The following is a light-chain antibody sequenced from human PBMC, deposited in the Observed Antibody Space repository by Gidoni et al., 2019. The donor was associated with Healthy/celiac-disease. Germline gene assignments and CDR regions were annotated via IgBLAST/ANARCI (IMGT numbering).Light chain of an antibody. CDR2: EGS. V-gene: IGLV2-23*01. J-gene: IGLJ2*01. CDR1: SSDVGSYNL. Sequence: QSALTPPAPVSGSPGQSITISCTGTSSDVGSYNLVSWYQQHPGKAPKLMIYEGSKRPSGVSNRFSGSKSGNTASLTISGLQAEDEADYYCCSYAGSVVFGGGTKLTVL. CDR3: CSYAGSVV.